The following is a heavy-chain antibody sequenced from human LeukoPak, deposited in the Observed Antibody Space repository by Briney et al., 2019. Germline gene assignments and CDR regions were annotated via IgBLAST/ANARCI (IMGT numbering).Heavy chain of an antibody. J-gene: IGHJ4*02. Sequence: SETLSLTCAVYGGSFSGYYWSWIRQPPGKGLEWIGEINHSGSTNYNPSLKSRVTISVDTSKNQFSLKLSSVTAADTAVYYCARGPSYDFWSGYYPTYFDYWGQGTLVTVSS. CDR2: INHSGST. CDR1: GGSFSGYY. D-gene: IGHD3-3*01. V-gene: IGHV4-34*01. CDR3: ARGPSYDFWSGYYPTYFDY.